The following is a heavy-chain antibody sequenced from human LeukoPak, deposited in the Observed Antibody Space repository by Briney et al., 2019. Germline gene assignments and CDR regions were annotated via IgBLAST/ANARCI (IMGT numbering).Heavy chain of an antibody. CDR2: INPNSGGT. Sequence: GASVKVFCKASGYTFTGYYMHWVRQAPGQGLEWMGRINPNSGGTNYAQKFQGRVTMTRDTSISTAYMELSRLRSDDTAVYYCARDSRKPGIAAAVAGSWGQGTLVTVSS. V-gene: IGHV1-2*06. CDR1: GYTFTGYY. D-gene: IGHD6-13*01. J-gene: IGHJ5*02. CDR3: ARDSRKPGIAAAVAGS.